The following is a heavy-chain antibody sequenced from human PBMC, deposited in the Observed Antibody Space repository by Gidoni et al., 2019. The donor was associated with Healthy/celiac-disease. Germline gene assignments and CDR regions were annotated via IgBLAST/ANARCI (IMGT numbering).Heavy chain of an antibody. CDR3: ASRYSSSWYGMDV. Sequence: QVQLVQSGAEVKKPGSSVKVSCKASGGTFSSYTISWVRQAPGQGLEWMGRIIPILGIANYAQKFQGRVTITADKSTSTAYMELSSLRSEDTAVYYCASRYSSSWYGMDVWGQGTTVTVSS. D-gene: IGHD6-13*01. CDR2: IIPILGIA. CDR1: GGTFSSYT. J-gene: IGHJ6*02. V-gene: IGHV1-69*02.